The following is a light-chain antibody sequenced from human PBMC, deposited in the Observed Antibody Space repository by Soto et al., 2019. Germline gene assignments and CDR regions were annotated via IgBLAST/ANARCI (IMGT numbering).Light chain of an antibody. CDR2: GAS. CDR3: QQYGSSPLYT. Sequence: EIVLTQSPGTLSLSPGERATLSCRASQSVSSSYLAWYQQKPGQAPRLLIYGASSRATGIPDRFSGSGSGTDFALSISRLEPEDFAGYYCQQYGSSPLYTFGQGAKLE. CDR1: QSVSSSY. V-gene: IGKV3-20*01. J-gene: IGKJ2*01.